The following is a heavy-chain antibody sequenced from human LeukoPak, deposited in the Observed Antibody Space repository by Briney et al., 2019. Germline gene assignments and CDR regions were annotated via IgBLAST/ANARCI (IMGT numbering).Heavy chain of an antibody. Sequence: SETLSLTCTVSGGSISSQFWSWIRQPPGKGLDWIGNIYNSGTTNYNPSLESRVTISVDTSKNQLSLQVTSVTAADTAVYYCTKATQWLAFDYWGRGTLVTVPS. CDR2: IYNSGTT. J-gene: IGHJ4*02. D-gene: IGHD6-19*01. V-gene: IGHV4-59*11. CDR3: TKATQWLAFDY. CDR1: GGSISSQF.